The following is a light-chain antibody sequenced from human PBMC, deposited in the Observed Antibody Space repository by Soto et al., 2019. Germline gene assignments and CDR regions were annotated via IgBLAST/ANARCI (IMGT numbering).Light chain of an antibody. CDR3: GTWDSSLRAVV. CDR1: TSDVGGYSF. J-gene: IGLJ2*01. CDR2: VNN. Sequence: QSVLTQPASVSGSPGQSITISCTGTTSDVGGYSFVSWYQLHPGKAPKLLIYVNNQRPSGIPDRFSGSKSDTSAFLGITGLQTGDEADYYCGTWDSSLRAVVFGGGTKLTVL. V-gene: IGLV1-51*01.